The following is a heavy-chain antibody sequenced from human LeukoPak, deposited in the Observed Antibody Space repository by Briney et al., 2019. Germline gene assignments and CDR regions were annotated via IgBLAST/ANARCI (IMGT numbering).Heavy chain of an antibody. V-gene: IGHV3-30-3*01. CDR2: ISYDGSNK. J-gene: IGHJ4*02. CDR1: GFTFSSYA. Sequence: GGSLRLSCAASGFTFSSYAMHWVRQAPGKGLEWVAVISYDGSNKYYADSVKGRFTISRDNSKNTLYLQMNSLRAEDTAVYYCARGEYYFDYWGQGTLVTVSS. D-gene: IGHD1-26*01. CDR3: ARGEYYFDY.